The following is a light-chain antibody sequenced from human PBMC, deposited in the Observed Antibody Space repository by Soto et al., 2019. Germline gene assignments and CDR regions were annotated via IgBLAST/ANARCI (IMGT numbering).Light chain of an antibody. J-gene: IGKJ3*01. CDR2: DAS. Sequence: EIVLTQSPATLSLSPGERATLSCRASQSVSSYLAWYQQKPGQAPRLLIYDASNRATGIPARFSGSGSGTDFTLTISSREPEDFAGYYCQQRSNWPPTFGPGTKVDIK. CDR1: QSVSSY. CDR3: QQRSNWPPT. V-gene: IGKV3-11*01.